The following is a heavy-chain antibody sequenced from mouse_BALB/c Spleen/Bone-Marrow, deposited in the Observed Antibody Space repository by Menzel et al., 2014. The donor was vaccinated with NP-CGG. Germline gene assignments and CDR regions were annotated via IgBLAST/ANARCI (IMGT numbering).Heavy chain of an antibody. J-gene: IGHJ2*01. CDR3: ARRYFGFQYYFDY. Sequence: VKLMESGPELVRPGVSVKISCKGSGYTFTDYAMHWVKQSHAKSLEWIGGISTYSGNTNYNQKFRGKATMTVDKSSSTAYMELARLTAEDSAIYYCARRYFGFQYYFDYWGQGTTLTVSS. CDR2: ISTYSGNT. D-gene: IGHD2-10*02. CDR1: GYTFTDYA. V-gene: IGHV1-67*01.